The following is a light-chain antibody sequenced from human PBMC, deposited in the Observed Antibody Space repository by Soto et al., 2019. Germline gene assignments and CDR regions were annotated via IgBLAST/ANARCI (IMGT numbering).Light chain of an antibody. J-gene: IGLJ1*01. Sequence: QSVLTQPASVSGSPGQSITISCTGTSSDVGGYNYVSWYQQHPGKAPKLMIYDVSNRPSGVSNRSSGSKSGNTASLTISGLQAEDEADYYCSSYTSSSIVFGTGTKLTVL. CDR3: SSYTSSSIV. V-gene: IGLV2-14*01. CDR1: SSDVGGYNY. CDR2: DVS.